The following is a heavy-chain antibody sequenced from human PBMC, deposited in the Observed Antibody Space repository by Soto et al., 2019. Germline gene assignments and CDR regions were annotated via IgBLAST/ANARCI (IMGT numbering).Heavy chain of an antibody. Sequence: KPGGSLRLSCAAPGFTFTRYSMNWVRQAPGKGLEWVSSISSTTNYIYYADSMKGRFTVSRDNAKNSVYLEMNSLSAEDTAVYYCARESEDLTSNFDYWGQGTLVTVSS. CDR1: GFTFTRYS. CDR2: ISSTTNYI. CDR3: ARESEDLTSNFDY. V-gene: IGHV3-21*01. J-gene: IGHJ4*02.